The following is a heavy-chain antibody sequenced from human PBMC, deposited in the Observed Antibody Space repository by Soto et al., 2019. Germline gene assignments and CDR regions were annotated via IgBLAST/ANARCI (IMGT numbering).Heavy chain of an antibody. CDR2: ISTYNGNT. J-gene: IGHJ4*02. Sequence: ASVKVSCKASGYTFITYGVSWVRQAPGQGLDWLGWISTYNGNTRYAERLQGRVTMTTDTTTNTAYMELRNLRSDDTAVHYCARGPTDYYDNSANCFLDYWGQGTLVTVSS. CDR1: GYTFITYG. CDR3: ARGPTDYYDNSANCFLDY. V-gene: IGHV1-18*01. D-gene: IGHD3-22*01.